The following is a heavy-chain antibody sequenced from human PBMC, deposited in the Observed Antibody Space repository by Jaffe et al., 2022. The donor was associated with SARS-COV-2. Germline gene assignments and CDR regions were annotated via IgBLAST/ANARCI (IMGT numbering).Heavy chain of an antibody. J-gene: IGHJ6*02. CDR2: IYTSGST. CDR3: AASSPGYRLQLRGDYYYGMDV. CDR1: GGSISSGSYY. D-gene: IGHD5-12*01. V-gene: IGHV4-61*02. Sequence: QVQLQESGPGLVKPSQTLSLTCTVSGGSISSGSYYWSWIRQPAGKGLEWIGRIYTSGSTNYNPSLKSRVTISVDTSKNQFSLKLSSVTAADTAVYYCAASSPGYRLQLRGDYYYGMDVWGQGTTVTVSS.